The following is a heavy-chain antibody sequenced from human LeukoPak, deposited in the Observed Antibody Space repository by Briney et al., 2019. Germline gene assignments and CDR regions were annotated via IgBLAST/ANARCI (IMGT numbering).Heavy chain of an antibody. CDR1: GFTFSSYA. CDR2: ISGSGGST. Sequence: GGSLRLSRAASGFTFSSYAMSWVRQAPGKGLEWVSAISGSGGSTYYADSVKGRFTISRDNAKNTLSLQMNSRRPQDTAVYYGAKEEEAGSSSWNGVLVPKYYYYYGMDVWGQGTTVTVSS. CDR3: AKEEEAGSSSWNGVLVPKYYYYYGMDV. D-gene: IGHD6-13*01. J-gene: IGHJ6*02. V-gene: IGHV3-23*01.